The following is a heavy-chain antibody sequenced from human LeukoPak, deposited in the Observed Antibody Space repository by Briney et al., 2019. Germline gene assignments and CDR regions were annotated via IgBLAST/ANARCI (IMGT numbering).Heavy chain of an antibody. CDR1: GYTFTGYY. V-gene: IGHV1-2*02. CDR2: INPNSGCT. J-gene: IGHJ5*02. CDR3: VREETWFAP. Sequence: RASVKVSCKASGYTFTGYYMHGVRQAPGQALEWMGWINPNSGCTNYAQKLQGRVTMTTDTYTSTAYMELRSLRSDDTAVYYCVREETWFAPWGQGTLVTVSS.